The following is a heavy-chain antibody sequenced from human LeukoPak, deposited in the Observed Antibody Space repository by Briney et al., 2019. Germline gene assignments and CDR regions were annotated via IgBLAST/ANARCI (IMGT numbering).Heavy chain of an antibody. Sequence: PGGSLRLSCAGSGFTVSSNYMSWVRQAPGKGLEWVSDISASDGSIYYADSVYYADSVKGRFTISRDNSKNTLYLQMNSLRAEDTAVYYCAKRPYYFDSSGYYQDFDSWGQGTLVTVSS. CDR3: AKRPYYFDSSGYYQDFDS. CDR1: GFTVSSNY. J-gene: IGHJ4*02. D-gene: IGHD3-22*01. CDR2: ISASDGSI. V-gene: IGHV3-23*01.